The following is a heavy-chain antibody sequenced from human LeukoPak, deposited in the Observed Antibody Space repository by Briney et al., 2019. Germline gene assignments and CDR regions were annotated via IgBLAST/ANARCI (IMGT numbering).Heavy chain of an antibody. V-gene: IGHV3-30-3*01. D-gene: IGHD3-22*01. J-gene: IGHJ4*02. CDR3: ARAPRTYYYDSSGYHN. CDR1: GFTFSSYA. CDR2: ISYDGSNK. Sequence: PGRSLRLSCAASGFTFSSYAMHWVRQAPGKGPEWVAVISYDGSNKYYADSVKGRFTISRDNSKNTLYLQMNSLRAEDTAVYYCARAPRTYYYDSSGYHNWGQGTLVTVSS.